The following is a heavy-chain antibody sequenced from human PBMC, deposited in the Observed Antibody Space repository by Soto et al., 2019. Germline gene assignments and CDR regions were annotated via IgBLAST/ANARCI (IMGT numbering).Heavy chain of an antibody. D-gene: IGHD3-22*01. CDR3: VRARSTDSRPDY. J-gene: IGHJ4*02. V-gene: IGHV3-21*01. Sequence: GGSLRLSCAASGFTFSLYSMIWVRQAPGKGLEWVASITSGSSYIYYEDSLKGRFTISRDNAKNSLFLQLDSLRAEDTAVYFCVRARSTDSRPDYWGQGTLVTVSS. CDR2: ITSGSSYI. CDR1: GFTFSLYS.